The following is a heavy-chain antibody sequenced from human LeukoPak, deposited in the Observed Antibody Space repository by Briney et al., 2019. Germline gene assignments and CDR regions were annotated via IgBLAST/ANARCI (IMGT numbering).Heavy chain of an antibody. Sequence: PGGSLRLSCAASGFIFSSYEMSWVRQAPGKGLEWVSAISGSGGSTYYADSVKGRFTISRDNAKNSLYLQMNSLRAEDTALYYCARVQARSIYYYYMDVWGKGTTVTVSS. CDR1: GFIFSSYE. V-gene: IGHV3-23*01. J-gene: IGHJ6*03. CDR3: ARVQARSIYYYYMDV. D-gene: IGHD6-6*01. CDR2: ISGSGGST.